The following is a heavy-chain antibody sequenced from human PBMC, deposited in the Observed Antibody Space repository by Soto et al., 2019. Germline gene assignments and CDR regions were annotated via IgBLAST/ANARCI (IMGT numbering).Heavy chain of an antibody. CDR3: ARDQMRFMIXGXPPXXYYYGMDV. CDR2: XSSXGSTI. CDR1: GFTFSSYE. V-gene: IGHV3-48*03. D-gene: IGHD2-21*01. Sequence: EVQLVESGGGLVQPGGSLXLSCAASGFTFSSYEMNWVRQAPGXGXXXXXYXSSXGSTIYYADSVKGRFTISRDNAKNSLYLQMNSLRAEDTAVYYCARDQMRFMIXGXPPXXYYYGMDVWGQGTTVTVSS. J-gene: IGHJ6*02.